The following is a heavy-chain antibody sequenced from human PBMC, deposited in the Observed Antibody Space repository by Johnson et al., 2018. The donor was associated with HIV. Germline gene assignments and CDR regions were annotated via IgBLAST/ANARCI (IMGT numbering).Heavy chain of an antibody. V-gene: IGHV3-30-3*01. CDR1: GFTFSRYA. Sequence: QVQLVESGGGLVQPGGSLRLSCAASGFTFSRYAMHWVRQAPVKGLEWVAVISYDGSNKYYADSVKGRFTISRDNSKNTLYLQMNSLRAEDTAVYYCARDGKVGATPRRAFDIWGQGTMVTVSS. CDR2: ISYDGSNK. J-gene: IGHJ3*02. D-gene: IGHD1-26*01. CDR3: ARDGKVGATPRRAFDI.